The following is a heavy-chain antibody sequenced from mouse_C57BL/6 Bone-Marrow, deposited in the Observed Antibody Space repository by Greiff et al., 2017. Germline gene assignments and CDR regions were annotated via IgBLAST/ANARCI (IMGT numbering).Heavy chain of an antibody. J-gene: IGHJ1*03. Sequence: VQLQQSGPELVKPGASVKLSCKASGYTFTSYDINWVKQRPGQGLEWIGWVYPRDGSTKYNAKFKGKATLTVDTSSSTAYMELHSLTSDDSAVYFCARGGWLLLWYFDVWGTGTTVTVSS. V-gene: IGHV1-85*01. CDR2: VYPRDGST. D-gene: IGHD2-3*01. CDR1: GYTFTSYD. CDR3: ARGGWLLLWYFDV.